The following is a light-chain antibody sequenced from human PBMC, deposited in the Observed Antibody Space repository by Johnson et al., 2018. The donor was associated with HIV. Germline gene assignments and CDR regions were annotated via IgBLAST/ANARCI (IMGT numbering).Light chain of an antibody. Sequence: QSVLTQPPSVSAAPGQKVTISCSGSSSNIGNNYVSWYQQLPGTAPTLLIYDNNKRPSGIPDRFSGSKSGTSATLGITGLQIGDEADYYCGTWDSSLSAYVFGTGTKVTVL. CDR3: GTWDSSLSAYV. J-gene: IGLJ1*01. CDR1: SSNIGNNY. CDR2: DNN. V-gene: IGLV1-51*01.